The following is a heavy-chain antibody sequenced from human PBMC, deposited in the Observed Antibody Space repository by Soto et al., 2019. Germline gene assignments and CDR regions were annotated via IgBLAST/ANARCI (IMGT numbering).Heavy chain of an antibody. Sequence: GESLKISCKGSGYSFTSYWISWVRQMPGKGLEWMGRIDPSDSYTNYSPSFQGHVTISADKSISTAYLQWSSLKASDTAMYYCARQYCTNGVCYTGAFDIWGQGTRVTVSS. CDR3: ARQYCTNGVCYTGAFDI. V-gene: IGHV5-10-1*01. J-gene: IGHJ3*02. CDR1: GYSFTSYW. D-gene: IGHD2-8*01. CDR2: IDPSDSYT.